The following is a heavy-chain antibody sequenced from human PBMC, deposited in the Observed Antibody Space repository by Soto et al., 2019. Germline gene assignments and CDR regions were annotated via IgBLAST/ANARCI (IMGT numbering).Heavy chain of an antibody. V-gene: IGHV4-4*07. CDR1: GGSISSYY. Sequence: QVQLQESGPGLVKPSETLSLTCTVSGGSISSYYWSWIRQPAGKGLEWIGRIYTSGSTNYNPSLKSRVTMSVDTSKNPFSLKLSSVTAADTAVYYCARSPYYDLRQRYWYFDLWGRGTLVTVSS. CDR3: ARSPYYDLRQRYWYFDL. J-gene: IGHJ2*01. D-gene: IGHD3-3*01. CDR2: IYTSGST.